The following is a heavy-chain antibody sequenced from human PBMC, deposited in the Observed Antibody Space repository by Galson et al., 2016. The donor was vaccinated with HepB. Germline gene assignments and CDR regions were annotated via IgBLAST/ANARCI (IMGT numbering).Heavy chain of an antibody. CDR3: TTNRFSGYTYSYVAYYYKGVDV. CDR1: GFTFTNAW. D-gene: IGHD5-18*01. V-gene: IGHV3-15*01. Sequence: SLRLSCAASGFTFTNAWMSWVRQAPGKGLEWVGRIKGKPDGGTIEYAAPVRGRFTISRDDLKNTLYLQMNRLKTEDTARYFCTTNRFSGYTYSYVAYYYKGVDVWGQGTTVTVSS. CDR2: IKGKPDGGTI. J-gene: IGHJ6*02.